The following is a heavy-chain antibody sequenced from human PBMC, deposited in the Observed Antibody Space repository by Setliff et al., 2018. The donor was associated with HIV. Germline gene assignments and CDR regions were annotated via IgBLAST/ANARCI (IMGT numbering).Heavy chain of an antibody. CDR3: ARCITSVGTRWFDP. CDR1: GDSINRGSYY. CDR2: IYSSGTT. V-gene: IGHV4-61*09. Sequence: SGTLSLTCTVSGDSINRGSYYWTWIRQPAGKGLEWIGHIYSSGTTNHNPSLKNRVTISVDTSTNQFSLKLRSVTAADTAVYYCARCITSVGTRWFDPWGQGTLVTVSS. J-gene: IGHJ5*02.